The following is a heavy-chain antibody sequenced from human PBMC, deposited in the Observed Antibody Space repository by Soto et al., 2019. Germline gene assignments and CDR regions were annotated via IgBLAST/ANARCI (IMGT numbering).Heavy chain of an antibody. Sequence: GSVKGSFQGSGYTLPSYSLHWGGPAPGQRLEWMGWINAGNGNTKYSQKFQGRVTITRDTSASTAYMELSSLRSEDTAVYYCARERIAAAGSRFDPWGQGTLVTVSS. D-gene: IGHD6-13*01. CDR3: ARERIAAAGSRFDP. CDR1: GYTLPSYS. CDR2: INAGNGNT. V-gene: IGHV1-3*01. J-gene: IGHJ5*02.